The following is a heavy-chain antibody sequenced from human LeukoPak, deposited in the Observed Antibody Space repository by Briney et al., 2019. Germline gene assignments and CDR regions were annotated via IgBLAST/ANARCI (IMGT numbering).Heavy chain of an antibody. CDR2: MNPNSGNT. V-gene: IGHV1-8*01. D-gene: IGHD6-19*01. J-gene: IGHJ5*02. CDR1: GYTITSYD. Sequence: ASVKVSCKASGYTITSYDINWVRQATGQGLEWMGWMNPNSGNTGYAQKFQGRVTMTRNTSISTAYMELSSLRSEDTAVYYCARGRLPGIAVVIWFDPWGQGTLVTVSS. CDR3: ARGRLPGIAVVIWFDP.